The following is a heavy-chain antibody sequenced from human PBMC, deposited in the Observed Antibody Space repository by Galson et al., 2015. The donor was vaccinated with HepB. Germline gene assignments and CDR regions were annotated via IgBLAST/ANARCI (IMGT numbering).Heavy chain of an antibody. CDR3: ARDSRLELQLNNYYSYGMDV. Sequence: SVKVSCKASENTFTNYYLHWVRQTPGQGLEWMGWVSGYDGSANYAPKFQGRVTMTTQTSTGTAFMEMRSLRSDDTAVYYCARDSRLELQLNNYYSYGMDVWGQGTAVVVS. CDR1: ENTFTNYY. V-gene: IGHV1-18*04. D-gene: IGHD1-7*01. J-gene: IGHJ6*02. CDR2: VSGYDGSA.